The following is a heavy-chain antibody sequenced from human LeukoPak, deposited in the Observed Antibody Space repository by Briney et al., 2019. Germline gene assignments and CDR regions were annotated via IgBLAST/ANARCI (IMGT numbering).Heavy chain of an antibody. Sequence: SETLSLTCTVSGGSISSYYWSWIREPPGKGLEWMGYIYYSVSTNYNPPLKSRVTISVDTSKTQFSLKMSSVTAADTAVYYCARQWADSSGYYTHDAFDIWGQGTMVTVSS. CDR2: IYYSVST. CDR1: GGSISSYY. J-gene: IGHJ3*02. CDR3: ARQWADSSGYYTHDAFDI. D-gene: IGHD3-22*01. V-gene: IGHV4-59*01.